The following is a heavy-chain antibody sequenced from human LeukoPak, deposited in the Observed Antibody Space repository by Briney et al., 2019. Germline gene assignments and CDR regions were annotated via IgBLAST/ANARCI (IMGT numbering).Heavy chain of an antibody. V-gene: IGHV3-30*04. CDR2: ISYDGSNK. Sequence: PGGSLRLSCAVSGFTFSSYAMHWVRQAPGKGLEWVAVISYDGSNKYYADSVKGRFTISRDNSKNTLYLQMNSLRAEDTAMYYCARSLYNYGPGADSWGQGTQVTVSS. D-gene: IGHD3-10*01. CDR3: ARSLYNYGPGADS. CDR1: GFTFSSYA. J-gene: IGHJ5*01.